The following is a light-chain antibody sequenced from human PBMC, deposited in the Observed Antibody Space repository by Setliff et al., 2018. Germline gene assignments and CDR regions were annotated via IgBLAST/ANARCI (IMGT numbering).Light chain of an antibody. CDR1: SSDIGGYNY. V-gene: IGLV2-14*03. Sequence: QCALTQPASVSGSPGQSITISCTGTSSDIGGYNYVSWCQQHPGKAPKLMIYDVSQRPSGVSNRFSGSKSGNTASLTISGLQAEDEADYYCISYTNSSTYVVFGGGTKVTVL. J-gene: IGLJ2*01. CDR2: DVS. CDR3: ISYTNSSTYVV.